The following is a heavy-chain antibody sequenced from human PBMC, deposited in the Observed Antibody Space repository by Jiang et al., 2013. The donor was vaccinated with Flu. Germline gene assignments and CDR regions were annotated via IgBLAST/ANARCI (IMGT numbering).Heavy chain of an antibody. D-gene: IGHD3-22*01. CDR1: GGSISSGGYY. J-gene: IGHJ4*02. Sequence: GLVKPSQTLSLTCTVSGGSISSGGYYWSWIRQHPGKGLEWIGYIYYSGSTYYNPSLKSRVTISVDTSKNQFSLKLSSVTAADTAVYYCARQGRDYYDSSGYYHPYYFDYWGQGTLVTVSS. V-gene: IGHV4-31*03. CDR3: ARQGRDYYDSSGYYHPYYFDY. CDR2: IYYSGST.